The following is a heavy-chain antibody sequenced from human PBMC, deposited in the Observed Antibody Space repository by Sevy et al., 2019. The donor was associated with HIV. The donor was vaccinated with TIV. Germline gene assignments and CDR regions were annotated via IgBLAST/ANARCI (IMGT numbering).Heavy chain of an antibody. V-gene: IGHV3-7*01. J-gene: IGHJ3*02. D-gene: IGHD3-10*01. Sequence: GESLKISCAASGFTFSSYWMSWVRQAPGKGLEWVANIKQDGSEKYYVDSVKGRFTISRDNAKNSLYLQMNSLRAEDTAVYYCARDSRPMVRGVIRTDAFDIWGQGTMVTVSS. CDR1: GFTFSSYW. CDR2: IKQDGSEK. CDR3: ARDSRPMVRGVIRTDAFDI.